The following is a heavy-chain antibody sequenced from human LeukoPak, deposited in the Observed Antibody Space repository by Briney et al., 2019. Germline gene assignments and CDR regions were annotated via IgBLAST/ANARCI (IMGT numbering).Heavy chain of an antibody. Sequence: SVKVSCKASGYTFTGYYMHWVRQAPGQGLEWMGWIIPIFGTANYAQKFQGRVTITADESTSTAYMELSSLRSEDTAVYYCAAPLYGSGSYDYYYYMDVWGKGTTVTISS. V-gene: IGHV1-69*13. CDR3: AAPLYGSGSYDYYYYMDV. CDR2: IIPIFGTA. CDR1: GYTFTGYY. D-gene: IGHD3-10*01. J-gene: IGHJ6*03.